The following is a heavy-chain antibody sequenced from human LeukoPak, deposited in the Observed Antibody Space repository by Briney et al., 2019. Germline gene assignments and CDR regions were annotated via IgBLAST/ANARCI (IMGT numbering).Heavy chain of an antibody. D-gene: IGHD3-22*01. Sequence: GESLKISCKGSGYSFTSYWIGWVRQMPGKGLEWMGIIYPGDSDTRYSPSFQGQVTISADKSISTAYLQWSSLKASDTAMYYCARHFNYYDSSGYPGNNWFDPWGQGTLVTVSS. CDR1: GYSFTSYW. CDR3: ARHFNYYDSSGYPGNNWFDP. V-gene: IGHV5-51*01. J-gene: IGHJ5*02. CDR2: IYPGDSDT.